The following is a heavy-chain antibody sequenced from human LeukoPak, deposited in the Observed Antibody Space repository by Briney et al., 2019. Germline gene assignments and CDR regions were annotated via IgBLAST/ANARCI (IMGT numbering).Heavy chain of an antibody. V-gene: IGHV6-1*01. CDR1: GDSVSSTSAV. CDR3: AQGGAAAGFDY. CDR2: TYYRSHWYN. Sequence: SQTLSLTCGISGDSVSSTSAVWNWIRQSPSRGLEWLGRTYYRSHWYNDYVVSVEGRITVNPDTSKNQFSLQLNSVTPEDTAVYYCAQGGAAAGFDYWGQGTLVTVSS. J-gene: IGHJ4*02. D-gene: IGHD6-25*01.